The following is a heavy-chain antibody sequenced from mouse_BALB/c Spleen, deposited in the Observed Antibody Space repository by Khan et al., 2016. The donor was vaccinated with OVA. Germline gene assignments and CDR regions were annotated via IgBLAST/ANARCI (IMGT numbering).Heavy chain of an antibody. CDR1: GYSITSDYA. V-gene: IGHV3-2*02. Sequence: VQLQQSGPGLVKPSQSLSLTCTVTGYSITSDYAWNWIRQFPGNKLEWMGFISYSGNTNYNPSLKSRIPITRDTSKNQFFLQLNSVTTEDTATEYCARVYGGSFDNWGQGTTLTVSS. D-gene: IGHD1-1*01. CDR3: ARVYGGSFDN. J-gene: IGHJ2*01. CDR2: ISYSGNT.